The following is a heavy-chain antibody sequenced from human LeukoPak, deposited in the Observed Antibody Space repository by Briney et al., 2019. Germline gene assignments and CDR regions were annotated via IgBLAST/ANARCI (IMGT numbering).Heavy chain of an antibody. D-gene: IGHD3-10*01. Sequence: GASVKVSCKASGYTFTGYYMHWVRQAPGQGLEWMGWINPNSGGTNYAQKFQGRVTMTRDTSISTAYMELSRLRSDDTAVYYCARAMQDGSGSYPLTNWFDPWGQGTLVTVSS. CDR3: ARAMQDGSGSYPLTNWFDP. J-gene: IGHJ5*02. CDR2: INPNSGGT. V-gene: IGHV1-2*02. CDR1: GYTFTGYY.